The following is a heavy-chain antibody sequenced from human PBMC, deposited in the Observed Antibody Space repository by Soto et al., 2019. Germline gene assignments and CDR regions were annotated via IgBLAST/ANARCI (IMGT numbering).Heavy chain of an antibody. D-gene: IGHD6-25*01. CDR1: GGSIISGGYY. Sequence: SETLSLTCTVSGGSIISGGYYWSWIRQHPGKGLEWIGYIYYSGSTYYNPSLKSRVTISVDTSKNQFSLKLSSVTAADTAVYYCARGPATTTSNFDYWGQGTLVTVSS. CDR2: IYYSGST. J-gene: IGHJ4*02. V-gene: IGHV4-31*03. CDR3: ARGPATTTSNFDY.